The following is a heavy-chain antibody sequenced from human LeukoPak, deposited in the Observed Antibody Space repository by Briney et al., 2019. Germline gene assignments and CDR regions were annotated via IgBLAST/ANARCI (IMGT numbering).Heavy chain of an antibody. D-gene: IGHD2-15*01. V-gene: IGHV4-34*01. CDR2: INHSGST. CDR3: ARVFTQYYGMDV. Sequence: PSETLSLTCAVYGGSFSVYYWSWIRQPPGKGLEWIGEINHSGSTNYNPSLKSRVTISVDTSKNQFSLKLSSVTAADTAVYYCARVFTQYYGMDVWGQGTTVTVSS. CDR1: GGSFSVYY. J-gene: IGHJ6*02.